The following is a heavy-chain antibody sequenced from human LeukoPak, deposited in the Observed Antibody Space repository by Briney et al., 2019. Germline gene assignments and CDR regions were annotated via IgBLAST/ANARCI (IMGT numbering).Heavy chain of an antibody. D-gene: IGHD2-2*01. CDR3: ARRYPAGFPCVY. CDR1: GFLLSTYV. J-gene: IGHJ4*02. V-gene: IGHV3-48*03. CDR2: ISSSGSTI. Sequence: GGSLRLSCAASGFLLSTYVMHWVRQAPGKGLEWVSYISSSGSTISYADSVKGRFTISRDNAKNSLYLQMNSLRPEDTAVYYCARRYPAGFPCVYWGQGTLVTVSS.